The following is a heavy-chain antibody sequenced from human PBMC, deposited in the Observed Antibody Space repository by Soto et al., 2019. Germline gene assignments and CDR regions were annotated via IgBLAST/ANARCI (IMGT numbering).Heavy chain of an antibody. CDR1: GYTFSSYG. Sequence: QAQLVQSGAEVKKPGASVKVSCKASGYTFSSYGITWVRQAPGQGLEWMAWISGYNGNTNYAQNLQGRVTMTTDTSTNTAYMELRSLRSDDTAVYYCARDDFVVWGVYYYYGMDVWGQGTTVTVSS. CDR2: ISGYNGNT. CDR3: ARDDFVVWGVYYYYGMDV. D-gene: IGHD3-10*01. J-gene: IGHJ6*02. V-gene: IGHV1-18*01.